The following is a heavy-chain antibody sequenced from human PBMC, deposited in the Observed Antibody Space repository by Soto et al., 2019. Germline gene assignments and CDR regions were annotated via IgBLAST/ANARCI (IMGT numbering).Heavy chain of an antibody. Sequence: SETLSLTCTVSGGSVNIGSYNWSWIRQPPGKGWGWIGYFYYSGTTNYNSSLKSRVTISVDTSKNHFSLKLTTVTAADTAVYYCARFSYSNRWEIDFWGQGALVTVSP. CDR1: GGSVNIGSYN. CDR3: ARFSYSNRWEIDF. J-gene: IGHJ4*02. CDR2: FYYSGTT. V-gene: IGHV4-61*01. D-gene: IGHD2-15*01.